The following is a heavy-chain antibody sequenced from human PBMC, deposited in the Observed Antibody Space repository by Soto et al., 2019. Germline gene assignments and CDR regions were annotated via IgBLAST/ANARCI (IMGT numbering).Heavy chain of an antibody. CDR3: ARMATSGXLNWFDP. CDR1: GYAFSNND. CDR2: MNPNSGNG. J-gene: IGHJ5*02. V-gene: IGHV1-8*01. Sequence: VKVSCKASGYAFSNNDXXWVRQGTGQGLEWMGWMNPNSGNGGYAQKFQGRVTMTRDTPTSTAYMELSSLTSDDTAIYYCARMATSGXLNWFDPWGQGTLVTSPQ.